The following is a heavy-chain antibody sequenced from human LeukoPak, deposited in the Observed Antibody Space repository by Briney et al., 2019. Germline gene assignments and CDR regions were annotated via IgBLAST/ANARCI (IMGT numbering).Heavy chain of an antibody. J-gene: IGHJ3*02. D-gene: IGHD3-22*01. CDR2: IYGGGST. V-gene: IGHV3-66*02. CDR1: GFTISSNY. CDR3: ARRIQYHYDSSGSGAFDI. Sequence: GGSLRLSCEASGFTISSNYMSWVRQAPGRGLEWVSVIYGGGSTYYADSVKGRFTISRDNSRNTLYLQMNSLRTEDTAVDYCARRIQYHYDSSGSGAFDIWGQGTMVTVSS.